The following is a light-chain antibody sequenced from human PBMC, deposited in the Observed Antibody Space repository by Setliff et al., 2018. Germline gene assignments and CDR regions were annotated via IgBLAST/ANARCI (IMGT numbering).Light chain of an antibody. CDR1: SGDIGSFTF. CDR3: SSYTSNGLYV. Sequence: QSVLTQPASVSGSPGQSFTISCTGSSGDIGSFTFVSWYQQYPDEAPKLIIFEVSDRPSGISDRFSGSKSANTASLTISGLQAEDEADYYCSSYTSNGLYVFGTGTKVT. J-gene: IGLJ1*01. V-gene: IGLV2-14*03. CDR2: EVS.